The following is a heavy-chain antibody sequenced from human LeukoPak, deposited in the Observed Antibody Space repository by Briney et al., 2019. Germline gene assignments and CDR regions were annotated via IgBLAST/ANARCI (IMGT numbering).Heavy chain of an antibody. CDR3: ARDPAYGAFDI. Sequence: PGGSLRLSCAASGFTFSNAWMNWVRQAPGKGLEWVGRIKSKTDGGTTDYAAPVKGRFTISRDDSKNTLYLQMNSLKTEDTAVYYCARDPAYGAFDIWGQGTMVTVSS. J-gene: IGHJ3*02. V-gene: IGHV3-15*07. CDR1: GFTFSNAW. CDR2: IKSKTDGGTT. D-gene: IGHD4-17*01.